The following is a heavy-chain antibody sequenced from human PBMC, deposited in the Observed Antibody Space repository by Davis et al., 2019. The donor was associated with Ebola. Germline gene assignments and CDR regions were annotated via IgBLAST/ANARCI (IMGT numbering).Heavy chain of an antibody. V-gene: IGHV4-4*07. D-gene: IGHD1-26*01. J-gene: IGHJ4*02. Sequence: MPGGSLRLSCTVSGGSISSYYWSWIRQPAGKGLEWIGRIYTSGSTNYNPSLKSRVTISVDTSKNQFSLKLSSVTAADTAVYYCARTVGAGSYFDYWGQGTLVTVSS. CDR3: ARTVGAGSYFDY. CDR1: GGSISSYY. CDR2: IYTSGST.